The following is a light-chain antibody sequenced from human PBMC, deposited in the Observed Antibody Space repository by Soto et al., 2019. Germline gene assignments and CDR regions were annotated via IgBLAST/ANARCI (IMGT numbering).Light chain of an antibody. CDR2: AAF. V-gene: IGKV1-6*01. J-gene: IGKJ1*01. CDR3: LQDYNYPRT. Sequence: AIQMTQSPSSLSASVGDRVTITCRASQGIRNDLGWYQQKPGKAPKLLIYAAFSLQSGVPSRFSGSGSGTDFTLTISSLQPEDFATHYCLQDYNYPRTFGQGTKVDIK. CDR1: QGIRND.